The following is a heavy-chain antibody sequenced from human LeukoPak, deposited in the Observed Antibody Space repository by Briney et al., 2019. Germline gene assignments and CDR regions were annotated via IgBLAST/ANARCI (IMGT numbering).Heavy chain of an antibody. CDR1: GDSVSSNSAA. Sequence: SQTLSLTCAISGDSVSSNSAAWSWIRQSPLRGLEWLGRTYYRSKWYNNYAVSVKSRITINPDTSKNQFSLQLNSVTPEDTAVYYCARDRGGAYHDFDYWGQGTLVTVSS. D-gene: IGHD3-16*01. CDR2: TYYRSKWYN. CDR3: ARDRGGAYHDFDY. V-gene: IGHV6-1*01. J-gene: IGHJ4*02.